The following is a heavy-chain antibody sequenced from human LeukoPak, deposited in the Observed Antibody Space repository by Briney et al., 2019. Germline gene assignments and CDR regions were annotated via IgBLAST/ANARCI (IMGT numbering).Heavy chain of an antibody. CDR3: ARDRSAAPADY. V-gene: IGHV4-59*13. CDR1: GGSISSYY. CDR2: THDSGNS. J-gene: IGHJ4*02. Sequence: SETLSLTCTVSGGSISSYYWSWIRQPPGKGLEWIGYTHDSGNSNYNPSLRSRVTISIDTSKNQFSLKLTSVTAADTAVYYCARDRSAAPADYWGQGTLVTVSS. D-gene: IGHD6-13*01.